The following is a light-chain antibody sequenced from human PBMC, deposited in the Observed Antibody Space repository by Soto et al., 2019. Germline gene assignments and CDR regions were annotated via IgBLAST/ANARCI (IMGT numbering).Light chain of an antibody. Sequence: DIQMTQSPSTLSASVGDRVTITCRASQSISEWLAWYQQRPGKAPKVLIYDASKLESGVPSRFSGSGSGTEFTLTISSLQPDDFATYYCQRYDSFSMYTFGQGTKLEIK. J-gene: IGKJ2*01. V-gene: IGKV1-5*01. CDR3: QRYDSFSMYT. CDR2: DAS. CDR1: QSISEW.